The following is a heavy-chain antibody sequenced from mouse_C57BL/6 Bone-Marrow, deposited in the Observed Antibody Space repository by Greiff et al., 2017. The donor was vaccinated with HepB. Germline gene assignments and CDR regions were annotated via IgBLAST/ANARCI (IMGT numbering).Heavy chain of an antibody. Sequence: QVHVKQSGAELVKPGASVKMSCKASGYTFTSYWITWVKQRPGQGLEWIGDIYPGSGSTNYNEKFKSKATLTVDTSSSTAYMQLSSLTSEDSAVYYCVCVFITTVVARLFDYWGQGTTLTVSS. D-gene: IGHD1-1*01. CDR2: IYPGSGST. CDR3: VCVFITTVVARLFDY. CDR1: GYTFTSYW. V-gene: IGHV1-55*01. J-gene: IGHJ2*01.